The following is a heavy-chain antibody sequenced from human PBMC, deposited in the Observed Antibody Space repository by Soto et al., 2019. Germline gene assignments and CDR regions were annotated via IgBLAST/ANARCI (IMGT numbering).Heavy chain of an antibody. V-gene: IGHV4-34*01. D-gene: IGHD6-13*01. Sequence: SETLSLTCAVYGGSFSGYYWSWIRQPPGKGLEWIGEINHSGSTNYNPSLKSRVTISVDTSKNQFSLKLSSVTAADTAVYYCASGSIAAANNWGQGTLVTVSS. CDR2: INHSGST. CDR3: ASGSIAAANN. J-gene: IGHJ4*02. CDR1: GGSFSGYY.